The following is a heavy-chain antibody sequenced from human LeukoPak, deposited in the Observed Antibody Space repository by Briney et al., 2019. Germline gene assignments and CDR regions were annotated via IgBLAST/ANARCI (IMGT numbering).Heavy chain of an antibody. V-gene: IGHV1-18*01. D-gene: IGHD3/OR15-3a*01. CDR3: ARVFGYYYFYMDV. Sequence: ASVKVSCKASGGTFSSYAISWVRQAPGQGLEWMGWISPENGDTNYAQNFQDRLTMTTDTSTNTAYMELRSLTSDDTAIYFCARVFGYYYFYMDVWGEGTTVIISS. CDR1: GGTFSSYA. CDR2: ISPENGDT. J-gene: IGHJ6*03.